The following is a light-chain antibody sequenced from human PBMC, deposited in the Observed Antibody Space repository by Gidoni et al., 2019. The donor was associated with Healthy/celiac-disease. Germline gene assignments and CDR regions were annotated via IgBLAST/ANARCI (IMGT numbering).Light chain of an antibody. J-gene: IGKJ1*01. V-gene: IGKV1-39*01. CDR3: QQSYSTPWT. CDR1: QSISSY. Sequence: IQITHSPSSLSVSVGDRVTITCRASQSISSYLNWYQQKPGKAPKLLIYAASSLQSGVPSRFSGSGSGTDFTLTISSLQPEDVATYYCQQSYSTPWTFGQGTKVEIK. CDR2: AAS.